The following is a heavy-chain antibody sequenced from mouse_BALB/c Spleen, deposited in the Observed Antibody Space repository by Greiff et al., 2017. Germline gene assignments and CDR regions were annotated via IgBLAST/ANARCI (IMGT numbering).Heavy chain of an antibody. V-gene: IGHV14-3*02. J-gene: IGHJ2*01. CDR1: GFNIKDTY. CDR2: IDPANGNT. Sequence: VQLKESGAELVKPGASVKLSCTASGFNIKDTYMHWVKQRPEQGLEWIGRIDPANGNTKYDPKFQGKATITADTSSNTAYLQLSSLTSEDTAVYYCASQGSIYYGFDYWGQGTTLTVSS. CDR3: ASQGSIYYGFDY. D-gene: IGHD2-1*01.